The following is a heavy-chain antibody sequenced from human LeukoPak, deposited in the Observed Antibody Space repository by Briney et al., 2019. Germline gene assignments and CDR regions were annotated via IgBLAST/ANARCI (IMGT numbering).Heavy chain of an antibody. CDR3: ARLSNYYGSGSFDY. D-gene: IGHD3-10*01. V-gene: IGHV3-30*03. J-gene: IGHJ4*02. CDR1: GFTFSSYG. Sequence: PGGSLRLSCAASGFTFSSYGMHWVRQAPGKGLEWVAVISYDGSNKYYADSVKGRFTISRDNSKNTLYLQMNSLRAEDTAVYYCARLSNYYGSGSFDYWGQGTLVTVSS. CDR2: ISYDGSNK.